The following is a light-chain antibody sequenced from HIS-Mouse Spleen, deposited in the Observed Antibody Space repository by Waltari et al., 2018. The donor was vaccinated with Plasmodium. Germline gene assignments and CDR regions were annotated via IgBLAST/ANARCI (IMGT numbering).Light chain of an antibody. CDR3: QQYYSTPWT. J-gene: IGKJ1*01. V-gene: IGKV4-1*01. CDR1: QSVLYSSNNKNY. Sequence: DIVMTQSPDSLAVSLDERATINCKSSQSVLYSSNNKNYLDWYQQKPGQPPKLLIYWASTRESGVPDRFSGSGSGTDFTLTISSLQAEDVAVYYCQQYYSTPWTFGQGTKVEIK. CDR2: WAS.